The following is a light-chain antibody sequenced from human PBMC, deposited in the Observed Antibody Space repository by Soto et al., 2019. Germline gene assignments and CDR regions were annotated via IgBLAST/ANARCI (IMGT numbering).Light chain of an antibody. CDR3: QQYGSSPPT. J-gene: IGKJ1*01. V-gene: IGKV3-20*01. CDR1: QSVSSSY. Sequence: PGDRATLSCRAGQSVSSSYLARYQQKPGQAPRLLIYGASSRATGIPDRFSGGGSGTDFTLTISRLEPEDSAVYCCQQYGSSPPTFGQGTRVEIK. CDR2: GAS.